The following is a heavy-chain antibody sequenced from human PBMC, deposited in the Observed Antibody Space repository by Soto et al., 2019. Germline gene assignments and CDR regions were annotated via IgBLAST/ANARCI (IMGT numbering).Heavy chain of an antibody. V-gene: IGHV1-46*01. CDR3: AREIRYYYYGMEV. CDR1: VYTLTSYY. CDR2: INPSGGST. Sequence: SVKICCKAPVYTLTSYYMHLVRQAPGQGLEWMGIINPSGGSTSYAQKFQGRVTMTRDTSTSTVYMEMSSLRSEDTAVYYWAREIRYYYYGMEVWGQGTTVTVSS. J-gene: IGHJ6*01.